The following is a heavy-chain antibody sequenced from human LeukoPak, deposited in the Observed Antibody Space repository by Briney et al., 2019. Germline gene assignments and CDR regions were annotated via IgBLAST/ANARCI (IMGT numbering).Heavy chain of an antibody. CDR3: ANPFSTPRSNYYIDV. J-gene: IGHJ6*03. CDR1: GFTFSSYA. D-gene: IGHD2-2*01. V-gene: IGHV3-23*01. CDR2: ISGSGGNT. Sequence: PGGSLRLSCAASGFTFSSYAMSWVRQAPGKGLEWVSAISGSGGNTYYADSVKGRFTISRDNSKNTLYLQMNSLRAEDTAVYYCANPFSTPRSNYYIDVWGKGTTVTVSS.